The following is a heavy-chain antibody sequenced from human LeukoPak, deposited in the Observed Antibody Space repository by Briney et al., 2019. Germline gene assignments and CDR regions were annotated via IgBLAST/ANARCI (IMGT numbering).Heavy chain of an antibody. J-gene: IGHJ4*02. Sequence: GGSLRLSCAASGFPFSTFWMNWVRQTPVKGLEWLATIKQDGSERYYVDSVRGRFTISRDNTKNSLYLQMNSLRAEDTAVYYCARGGDCSYWGQGTLVTVSS. CDR3: ARGGDCSY. D-gene: IGHD2-21*02. CDR2: IKQDGSER. V-gene: IGHV3-7*01. CDR1: GFPFSTFW.